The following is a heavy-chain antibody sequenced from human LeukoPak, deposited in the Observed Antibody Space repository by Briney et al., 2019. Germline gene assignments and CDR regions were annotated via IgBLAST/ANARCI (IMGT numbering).Heavy chain of an antibody. D-gene: IGHD2-2*01. V-gene: IGHV3-30*02. CDR3: ATVRSIVVPAAKGAFDI. CDR1: GFTFSSYS. J-gene: IGHJ3*02. CDR2: IRYDGSNK. Sequence: PGGSLRLSCAASGFTFSSYSMNWVRQAPGKGLEWVAFIRYDGSNKYYADSVKGRFTISRDNSKNTLYLQMNSLRAEDTAVYYCATVRSIVVPAAKGAFDIWGQGTMVTVSS.